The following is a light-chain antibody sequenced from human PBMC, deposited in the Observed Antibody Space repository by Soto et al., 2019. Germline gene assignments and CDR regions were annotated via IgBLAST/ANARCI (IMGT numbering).Light chain of an antibody. CDR1: QSISNS. CDR3: QQRSNWPYT. V-gene: IGKV3-11*01. Sequence: EIVLTQSPATLSLSPGERATLSCRASQSISNSLAWFQQKPGQAPRLLIYDTSHRATGIPARFSGSGSGTDFTLTISSLEPEDFEVYFCQQRSNWPYTFGQGTTLEIK. CDR2: DTS. J-gene: IGKJ2*01.